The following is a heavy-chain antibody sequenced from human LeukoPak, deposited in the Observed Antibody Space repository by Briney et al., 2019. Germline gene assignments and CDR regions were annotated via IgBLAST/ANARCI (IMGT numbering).Heavy chain of an antibody. CDR3: ARGPLSGFFDY. D-gene: IGHD7-27*01. V-gene: IGHV4-31*03. CDR2: IYYSGST. J-gene: IGHJ4*02. CDR1: GGSISSGGYY. Sequence: PSETLSLTCTVSGGSISSGGYYWSWIRQHPGKGLEWIGYIYYSGSTYYNPSLKSRVTISVDTSKNQSSLKLSSVTAADTAVYYCARGPLSGFFDYWGQGTLVTVSS.